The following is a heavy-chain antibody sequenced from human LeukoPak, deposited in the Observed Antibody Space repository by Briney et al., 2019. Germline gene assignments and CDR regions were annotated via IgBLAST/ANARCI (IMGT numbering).Heavy chain of an antibody. Sequence: PGGSLRLSCAVSGFTVSGNYMSWIRQAPGKGLEWVSSISSSSSYIYYADSEKGRFTISRDNAKNSLYLQMNSLRAEDTAVYYCARVKGDWPYWYFDLWGRGTLVTVSS. CDR3: ARVKGDWPYWYFDL. D-gene: IGHD2-21*02. CDR2: ISSSSSYI. J-gene: IGHJ2*01. CDR1: GFTVSGNY. V-gene: IGHV3-21*01.